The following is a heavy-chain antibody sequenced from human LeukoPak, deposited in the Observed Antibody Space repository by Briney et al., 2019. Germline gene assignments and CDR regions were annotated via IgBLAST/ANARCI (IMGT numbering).Heavy chain of an antibody. D-gene: IGHD3-10*01. CDR2: ISASGGST. CDR3: AKVMKGSERLTMVRGVIIKTAGLYYMDV. J-gene: IGHJ6*03. V-gene: IGHV3-23*01. Sequence: PGGSLRLSCAASGFTLSSYAVSWVRRAPGKGLEWVSSISASGGSTNYADSVKGRFTISRDNSKNTVYLQMNSLRAEDTAVYYCAKVMKGSERLTMVRGVIIKTAGLYYMDVWGKGATVTVSS. CDR1: GFTLSSYA.